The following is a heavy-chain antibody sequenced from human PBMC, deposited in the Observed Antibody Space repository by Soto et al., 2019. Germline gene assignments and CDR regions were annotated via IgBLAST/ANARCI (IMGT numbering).Heavy chain of an antibody. CDR3: ARGEWRCSSAGCYYFGY. J-gene: IGHJ4*02. D-gene: IGHD2-2*01. CDR1: GFTFSDYY. V-gene: IGHV3-11*01. Sequence: GGSLRLSCAASGFTFSDYYMSWIRQAPGKGLEWVSYISSSGSTIYYADSVKGRFTISRDNAKNSLYLQMNSLRPDDTAVYCCARGEWRCSSAGCYYFGYWGQGTLVTVSS. CDR2: ISSSGSTI.